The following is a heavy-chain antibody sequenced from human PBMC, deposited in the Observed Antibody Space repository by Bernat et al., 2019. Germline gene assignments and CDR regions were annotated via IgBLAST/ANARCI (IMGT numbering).Heavy chain of an antibody. CDR1: GYTLTELS. V-gene: IGHV1-24*01. J-gene: IGHJ3*02. CDR2: FDPEDGET. CDR3: AVLGYCSSTSCYARAFDI. Sequence: QVQLVQSGAEVKKPGASVKVSCKVFGYTLTELSMHWVRQAPGKGLEWMGGFDPEDGETIYAQKFQGRVTMTEDTSTDTAYMELSSLRSEDTAVYYCAVLGYCSSTSCYARAFDIWGQGTMVTVSS. D-gene: IGHD2-2*01.